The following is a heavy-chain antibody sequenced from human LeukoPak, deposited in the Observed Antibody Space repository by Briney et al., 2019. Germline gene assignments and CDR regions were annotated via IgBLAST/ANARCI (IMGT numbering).Heavy chain of an antibody. D-gene: IGHD2/OR15-2a*01. Sequence: GGSLRLSCAASGFTFSSYGMHWVRQAPGKGLEWVALIWYDGSNKYYAGSVKGRLTISRDNSKNTLYLQMNSLRAEGTAVYYCAREGPRGNSQFDYWGQGTLVTVSS. CDR1: GFTFSSYG. CDR3: AREGPRGNSQFDY. CDR2: IWYDGSNK. J-gene: IGHJ4*02. V-gene: IGHV3-33*01.